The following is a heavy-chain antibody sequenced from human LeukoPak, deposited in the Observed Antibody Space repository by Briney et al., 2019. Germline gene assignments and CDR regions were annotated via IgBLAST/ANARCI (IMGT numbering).Heavy chain of an antibody. Sequence: ASVKVSCKVSGYTLTELSMHWVRQAPGKGLEWMGGFDPEDGETIYAQKFQGRVTMTEDTSTDTAYMELSSLRSEDTAVYYCATGSRTYCYYGMDVWGQGTTVTVSS. V-gene: IGHV1-24*01. CDR2: FDPEDGET. CDR3: ATGSRTYCYYGMDV. D-gene: IGHD1-7*01. J-gene: IGHJ6*02. CDR1: GYTLTELS.